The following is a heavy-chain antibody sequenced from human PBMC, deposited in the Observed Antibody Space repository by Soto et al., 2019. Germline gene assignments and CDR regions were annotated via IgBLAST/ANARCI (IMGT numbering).Heavy chain of an antibody. V-gene: IGHV1-58*01. J-gene: IGHJ4*02. CDR2: IGVGSGNR. Sequence: SVKVSCKASGFTFTSSAVQWVRQARGQRLEWIGWIGVGSGNRHYAQKFQERVTITRDMSTNTAYMELSSLRSEDTAVYYCAALGVNFDHCGQGTRVTVYS. CDR1: GFTFTSSA. CDR3: AALGVNFDH. D-gene: IGHD3-16*01.